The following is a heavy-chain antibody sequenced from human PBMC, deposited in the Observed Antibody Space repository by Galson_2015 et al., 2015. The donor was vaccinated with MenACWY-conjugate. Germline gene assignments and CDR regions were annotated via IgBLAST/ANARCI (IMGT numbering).Heavy chain of an antibody. Sequence: SLRLSCAVSGFAFSSYWMSWVRQAPGKGLEWVANIKQDGREKNYVDSVKGRFTISRDNADNSVYLQMDSLRVEDTAVYYCARGHYG. V-gene: IGHV3-7*03. CDR2: IKQDGREK. CDR1: GFAFSSYW. J-gene: IGHJ6*01. CDR3: ARGHYG.